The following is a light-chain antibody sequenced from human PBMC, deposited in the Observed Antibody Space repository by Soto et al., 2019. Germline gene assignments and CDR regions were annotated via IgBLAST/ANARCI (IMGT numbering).Light chain of an antibody. CDR1: SGDVGSFNY. CDR3: CSYAGSPYV. CDR2: DVT. V-gene: IGLV2-11*01. Sequence: QSVLAQPRSVSGSPGQSVAISCTGSSGDVGSFNYVSWYQQHPDKAPKLMIYDVTKRPSGVPDRFSGSKSGNTASLTISGLQAEDEADYYCCSYAGSPYVFGTGTKVTVL. J-gene: IGLJ1*01.